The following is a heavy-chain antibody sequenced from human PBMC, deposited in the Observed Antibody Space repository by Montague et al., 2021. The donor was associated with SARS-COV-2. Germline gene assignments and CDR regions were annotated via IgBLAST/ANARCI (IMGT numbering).Heavy chain of an antibody. V-gene: IGHV3-7*03. CDR3: ARDSRIVGATGGMDA. Sequence: SLRLSCAASGFTFSSYWMSWVRQTPGKGLEWVANIKPDGGEKHYVDSVKGRFTISRDNAKNSLNLQMDSLRAEDTALYYCARDSRIVGATGGMDAWGQGTTVTVSS. CDR1: GFTFSSYW. J-gene: IGHJ6*02. D-gene: IGHD1-26*01. CDR2: IKPDGGEK.